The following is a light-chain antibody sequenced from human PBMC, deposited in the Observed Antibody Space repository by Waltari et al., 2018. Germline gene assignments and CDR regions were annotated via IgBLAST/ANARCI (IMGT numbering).Light chain of an antibody. V-gene: IGKV2-28*01. CDR3: MQSAEAPRT. CDR1: ETLPYINGSGY. Sequence: DIVLSQSPLYLSVTRGESASISCTSSETLPYINGSGYLDWYLQRPGQSPQLLIYFASNRASGVPDRFTGSGAGTDFTLTISRVEAEDVGIYYCMQSAEAPRTFGQGTKVEV. J-gene: IGKJ1*01. CDR2: FAS.